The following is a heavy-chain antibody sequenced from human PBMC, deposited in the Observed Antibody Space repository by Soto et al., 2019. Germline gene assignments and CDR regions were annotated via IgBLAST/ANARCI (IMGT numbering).Heavy chain of an antibody. Sequence: ASVKVSCKASGYTFTSYGISWVRQAPGQGLEWMGWISAYNGNTNYAQKLQGRVTMTTDTSTSTAYMELRSLRSDDTAVYYCARDRYSSGWYPSDYYYYGMDVWGQGTTVTVS. CDR2: ISAYNGNT. J-gene: IGHJ6*02. CDR1: GYTFTSYG. V-gene: IGHV1-18*01. D-gene: IGHD6-19*01. CDR3: ARDRYSSGWYPSDYYYYGMDV.